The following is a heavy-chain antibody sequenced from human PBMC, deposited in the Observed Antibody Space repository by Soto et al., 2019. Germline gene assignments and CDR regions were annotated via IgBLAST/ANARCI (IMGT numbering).Heavy chain of an antibody. J-gene: IGHJ4*02. CDR2: ISAYNGNT. CDR3: ARVGYDILTGYYRD. V-gene: IGHV1-18*01. CDR1: GYTFTSYG. D-gene: IGHD3-9*01. Sequence: ASVKVSCKASGYTFTSYGISWVRQAPGQGLEWMGWISAYNGNTNYAQKLQGRVTMTTDTSTSTAYMELRSLRSDDTAVYYCARVGYDILTGYYRDWGQGTLVTVSS.